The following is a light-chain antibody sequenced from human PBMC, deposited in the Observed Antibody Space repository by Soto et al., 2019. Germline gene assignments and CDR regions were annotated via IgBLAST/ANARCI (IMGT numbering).Light chain of an antibody. V-gene: IGKV3-15*01. CDR3: QQYNNWPRT. CDR1: QSVSSY. J-gene: IGKJ1*01. CDR2: GAT. Sequence: EIVMTQSPATLSVSPGGRATLSCRASQSVSSYLAWYQQKPGQAPRLLIHGATTRATGIPARFSGSGSGTEFTLTISSLQSEDCAGYYCQQYNNWPRTFGQGTKV.